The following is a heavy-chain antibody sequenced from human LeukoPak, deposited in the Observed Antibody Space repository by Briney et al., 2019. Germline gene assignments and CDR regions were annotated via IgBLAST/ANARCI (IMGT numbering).Heavy chain of an antibody. CDR3: ARGSVVVPAAMEYYYYGMDV. V-gene: IGHV3-11*01. CDR1: RFTFSDYY. D-gene: IGHD2-2*01. J-gene: IGHJ6*02. Sequence: TTGGSLRLSCAASRFTFSDYYMSWIRQAPGKGLEWVSYISSSGSTIYYADSVKGRFTISRDNAKNSLYLQMNSLRAEDTAVYYCARGSVVVPAAMEYYYYGMDVWGQGTTVTVSS. CDR2: ISSSGSTI.